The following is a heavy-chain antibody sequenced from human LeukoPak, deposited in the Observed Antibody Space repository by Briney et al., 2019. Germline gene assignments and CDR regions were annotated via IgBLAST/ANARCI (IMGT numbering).Heavy chain of an antibody. CDR3: ARGAPYWYFDL. J-gene: IGHJ2*01. CDR2: INPNSGGT. V-gene: IGHV1-2*02. CDR1: GYTFTGYY. Sequence: ASVKVSCKASGYTFTGYYMDWVRQAPGQGLEWMGWINPNSGGTNYAQRFQGRVTMTRDTSITTAYMELSRLRSDDTAVYYCARGAPYWYFDLWGRGTLVTVSS.